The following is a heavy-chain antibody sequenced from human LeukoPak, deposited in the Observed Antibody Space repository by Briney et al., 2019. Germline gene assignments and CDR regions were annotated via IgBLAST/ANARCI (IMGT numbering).Heavy chain of an antibody. Sequence: KPSETLSLTCTVSGGSISSSSYYWGWIRQPPGKGLEWIGYIYYSGSTNYNPSLKSRVTISVDTSKNQFSLKLSSVTAADTAVYYCARHPTYETDAFDIWGQGTMVTVSS. CDR2: IYYSGST. CDR3: ARHPTYETDAFDI. CDR1: GGSISSSSYY. D-gene: IGHD3-3*01. V-gene: IGHV4-61*05. J-gene: IGHJ3*02.